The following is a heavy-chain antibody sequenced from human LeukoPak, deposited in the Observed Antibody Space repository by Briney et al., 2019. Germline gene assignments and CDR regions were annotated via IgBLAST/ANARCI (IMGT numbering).Heavy chain of an antibody. CDR1: GFTFSNAW. J-gene: IGHJ4*02. CDR3: TTEAWLPHDY. V-gene: IGHV3-15*01. CDR2: IKSKTDGGTT. Sequence: PGVSLRLFCAASGFTFSNAWMSWVRQAPAKGLEWVSRIKSKTDGGTTDYAAPVKDRFTISRDDSKNTLYLQMDSLTAEDTAVYYCTTEAWLPHDYWGQGTLVTVSS. D-gene: IGHD6-19*01.